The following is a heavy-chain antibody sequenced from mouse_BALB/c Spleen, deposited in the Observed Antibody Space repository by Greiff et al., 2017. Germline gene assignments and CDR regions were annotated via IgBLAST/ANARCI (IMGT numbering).Heavy chain of an antibody. CDR3: ARDYYRYDVTWFAY. V-gene: IGHV1S135*01. CDR1: GYAFTSYN. J-gene: IGHJ3*01. Sequence: EVKLQESGPELVKPGASVKVSCKASGYAFTSYNMYWVKQSHGKSLEWIGYIDPYNGGTSYNQKFKGKATLTVDKSSSTAYMHLNSLTSEDSAVYYCARDYYRYDVTWFAYWGQGTLVTVSA. CDR2: IDPYNGGT. D-gene: IGHD2-14*01.